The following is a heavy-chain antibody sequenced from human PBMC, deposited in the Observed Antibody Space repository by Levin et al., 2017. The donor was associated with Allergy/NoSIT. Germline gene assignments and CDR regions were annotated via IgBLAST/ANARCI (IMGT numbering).Heavy chain of an antibody. CDR3: ARGVYDSGWYPVYFDF. J-gene: IGHJ4*02. Sequence: GESLKISCVASGFTFSNYWMSWVRQSPGKGLEWVANIKPDGSDKYYVDSVKGRFTISRDNAKNSLYVQMNSLRAEDTAVYFCARGVYDSGWYPVYFDFWGLGTLVTVSS. CDR1: GFTFSNYW. CDR2: IKPDGSDK. V-gene: IGHV3-7*04. D-gene: IGHD6-19*01.